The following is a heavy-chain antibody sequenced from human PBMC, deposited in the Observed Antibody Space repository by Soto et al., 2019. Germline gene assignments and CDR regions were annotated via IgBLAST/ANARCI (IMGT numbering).Heavy chain of an antibody. CDR1: GFTFSAYA. CDR2: ISGTGGTT. D-gene: IGHD1-26*01. J-gene: IGHJ4*02. V-gene: IGHV3-23*01. CDR3: ARGAQSTCIDY. Sequence: EVQLSESGGGLVQPGGSPRLSCAASGFTFSAYAMSWVRQAPGKGLEWVSSISGTGGTTFYADSVQGRFTISRDNSKSTLYLQMTSLRAEDTAVYYCARGAQSTCIDYWGQGTLVTVSS.